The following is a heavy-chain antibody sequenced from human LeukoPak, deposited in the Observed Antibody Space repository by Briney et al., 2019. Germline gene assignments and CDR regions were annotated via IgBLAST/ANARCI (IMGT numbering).Heavy chain of an antibody. CDR1: GYTFSDNH. V-gene: IGHV1-2*06. CDR2: ISPKSGGT. J-gene: IGHJ3*01. CDR3: ARELGRNAFDV. D-gene: IGHD7-27*01. Sequence: GASVKVSCKASGYTFSDNHMYWIRQAPGQGLECMGRISPKSGGTNYAQKFQGRITMTGDTSISTGYMELTSLRSDDTAVYYCARELGRNAFDVWGQGTMVTVSS.